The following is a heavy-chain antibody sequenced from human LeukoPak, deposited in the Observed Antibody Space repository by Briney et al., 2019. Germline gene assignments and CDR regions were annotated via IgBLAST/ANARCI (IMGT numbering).Heavy chain of an antibody. Sequence: EASVKVSCKASGGTFSSYAISWVRQAPGQGLEWMGGIIPIFGTANYAQKFQGRVTITADKSTSTAYVELSSLRSEDTAVYYCARGLVVVVSSQNYYYMDVWGKGTTVTVSS. D-gene: IGHD2-21*01. CDR3: ARGLVVVVSSQNYYYMDV. V-gene: IGHV1-69*06. J-gene: IGHJ6*03. CDR1: GGTFSSYA. CDR2: IIPIFGTA.